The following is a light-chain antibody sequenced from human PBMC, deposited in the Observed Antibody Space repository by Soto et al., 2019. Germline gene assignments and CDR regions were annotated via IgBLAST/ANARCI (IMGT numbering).Light chain of an antibody. CDR2: DVS. CDR3: ISYTSSSTWV. CDR1: SSDVGGYNY. J-gene: IGLJ3*02. Sequence: QSALTQPASVSGSPGQSITISRTGTSSDVGGYNYVSWYQQHPGKVPKLMIYDVSDRPSGVSNRFSGSKSGNTASLTISGLQAEDEADYYCISYTSSSTWVFGGGTQLTVL. V-gene: IGLV2-14*01.